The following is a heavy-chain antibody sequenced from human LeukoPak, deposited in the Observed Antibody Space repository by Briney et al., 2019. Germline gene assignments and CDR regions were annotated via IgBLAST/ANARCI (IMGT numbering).Heavy chain of an antibody. D-gene: IGHD3-10*02. CDR3: AELGITMIGGV. Sequence: GGSLRLSCAGYGFTFSNHGMNWVRQAAGKGLEWVSYISSSGSTIYYADSVKGRFTISRDNAKNSLYLQMNSLRAEDTAVYYCAELGITMIGGVWGKGTTVTISS. CDR2: ISSSGSTI. CDR1: GFTFSNHG. J-gene: IGHJ6*04. V-gene: IGHV3-48*03.